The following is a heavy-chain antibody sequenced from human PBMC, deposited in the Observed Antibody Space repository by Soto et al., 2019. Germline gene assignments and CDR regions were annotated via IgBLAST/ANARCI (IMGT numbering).Heavy chain of an antibody. J-gene: IGHJ6*02. D-gene: IGHD2-8*01. V-gene: IGHV1-2*04. CDR2: INPNSGGT. CDR3: ARGLYPGGNYYGMDV. CDR1: GDTFTGYY. Sequence: ASVKVSCKASGDTFTGYYMHWVRQAPGQGLEWMGWINPNSGGTNYAQKFQGWVTMTRDTSISTAYMELSRLRSDDTAVYYCARGLYPGGNYYGMDVWGQGTTVTVSS.